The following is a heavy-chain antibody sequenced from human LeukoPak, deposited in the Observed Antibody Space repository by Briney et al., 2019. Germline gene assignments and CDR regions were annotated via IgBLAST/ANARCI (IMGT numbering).Heavy chain of an antibody. CDR1: GDSVSSYY. CDR2: IHYSGST. CDR3: ASSPRDTEYFHH. Sequence: SETLSLTCTVSGDSVSSYYWSWIRQPPGKGLEWIGYIHYSGSTDYNPSLKSRVTISGDTSKNQFSLKLSSVTAADTAVYYCASSPRDTEYFHHWGQGTLVTVSS. J-gene: IGHJ1*01. V-gene: IGHV4-59*08.